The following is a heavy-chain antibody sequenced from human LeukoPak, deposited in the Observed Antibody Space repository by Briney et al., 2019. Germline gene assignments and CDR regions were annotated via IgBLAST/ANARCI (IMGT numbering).Heavy chain of an antibody. CDR1: GYSFTSYW. CDR2: ISAYNGNT. CDR3: ARGIAAAGQDY. J-gene: IGHJ4*02. Sequence: GESLKISCKGSGYSFTSYWIGWVRQAPGQGLEWMGWISAYNGNTNYAQKLQGRVTMTTDTSTSTAYMELRSLRSDDTAVYYCARGIAAAGQDYWGQGTLVTVSS. V-gene: IGHV1-18*04. D-gene: IGHD6-13*01.